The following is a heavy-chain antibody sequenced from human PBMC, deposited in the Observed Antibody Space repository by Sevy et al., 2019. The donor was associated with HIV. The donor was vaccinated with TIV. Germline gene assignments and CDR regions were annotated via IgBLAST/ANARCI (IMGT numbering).Heavy chain of an antibody. D-gene: IGHD3-10*01. CDR3: ARQGGVVDRAFDF. J-gene: IGHJ4*02. V-gene: IGHV4-39*01. CDR2: IFYSGSA. Sequence: SETLSLTCTVSGGSISGSAYYWGWLRQPPGKGLEWIANIFYSGSAYYNPSLSGRVTISVDTSKNQFSLRLNSVTAADTAVYYCARQGGVVDRAFDFWGQGSLVTVSS. CDR1: GGSISGSAYY.